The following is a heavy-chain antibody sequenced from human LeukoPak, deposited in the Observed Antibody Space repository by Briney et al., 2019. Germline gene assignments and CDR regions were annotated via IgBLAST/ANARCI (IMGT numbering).Heavy chain of an antibody. CDR3: ARGPPDSDYAGAFDI. J-gene: IGHJ3*02. Sequence: PGGSLRLSCAASGFTFSSYGMHWVRQAPGKGLEWVTFIRYDGSNKYYADSVKGRFTISRDNSKNTLYLQMNSLRAEDTAVYYCARGPPDSDYAGAFDIWGQGTMVTVSS. D-gene: IGHD4-17*01. CDR1: GFTFSSYG. CDR2: IRYDGSNK. V-gene: IGHV3-30*02.